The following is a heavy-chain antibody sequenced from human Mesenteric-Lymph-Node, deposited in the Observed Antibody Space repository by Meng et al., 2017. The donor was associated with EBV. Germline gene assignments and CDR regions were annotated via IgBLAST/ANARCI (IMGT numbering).Heavy chain of an antibody. J-gene: IGHJ4*02. CDR1: GFSISPDG. V-gene: IGHV3-21*01. CDR3: ASDQQIPFAY. CDR2: ISSTGSNK. Sequence: DVQLVESGGGLVKPGGSLRLSCAASGFSISPDGMNWVRQAPGKGLGWVSSISSTGSNKYYAESVQGRFTISRDNAKNSLYLQMNSLRAGDTAVYFCASDQQIPFAYWGLGNLVTVSS. D-gene: IGHD1/OR15-1a*01.